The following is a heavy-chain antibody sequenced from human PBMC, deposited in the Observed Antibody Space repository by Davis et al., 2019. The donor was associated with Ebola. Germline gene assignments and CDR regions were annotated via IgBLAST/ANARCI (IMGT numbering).Heavy chain of an antibody. V-gene: IGHV2-5*02. D-gene: IGHD1-1*01. CDR2: IYWDDDK. J-gene: IGHJ4*02. CDR3: AHRRVQQDVDY. Sequence: SGPTLVKPTETLTLTCTVSGFSLSTRGVGVGWIRQPPGKALEWLALIYWDDDKRYSPSLKSRLTITKDTSKNQVVLTMTNMDPVDTATYYCAHRRVQQDVDYWGQGTLVTVSS. CDR1: GFSLSTRGVG.